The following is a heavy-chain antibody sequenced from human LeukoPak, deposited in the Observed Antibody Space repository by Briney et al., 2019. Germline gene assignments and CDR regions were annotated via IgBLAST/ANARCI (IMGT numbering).Heavy chain of an antibody. CDR3: ARDDYGGNSPIDY. CDR1: GYTFSSFG. CDR2: ISAYDGNT. V-gene: IGHV1-18*01. Sequence: ASVNVSCKTSGYTFSSFGVTWVRQAPGQGLEWVGWISAYDGNTNYAPKFQGKVAMTTDTSTSTAYMELRSLRSDDTAVYYCARDDYGGNSPIDYWGQGTLVTVSS. D-gene: IGHD4-23*01. J-gene: IGHJ4*02.